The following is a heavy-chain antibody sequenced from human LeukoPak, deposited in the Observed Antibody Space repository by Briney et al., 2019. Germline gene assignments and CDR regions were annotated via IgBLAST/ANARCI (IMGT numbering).Heavy chain of an antibody. CDR2: IYYSGST. CDR1: GGSISSGDYY. D-gene: IGHD3-10*01. V-gene: IGHV4-30-4*01. J-gene: IGHJ5*02. CDR3: ARADYKLLWFGSGWFDP. Sequence: SETLSLTCTVSGGSISSGDYYWSWIRQPPGKGLEWIGYIYYSGSTYYNPSLKSRVPISVDTSKNQFSLKLSSVTAADTAVYYCARADYKLLWFGSGWFDPWGQGTLVTVSS.